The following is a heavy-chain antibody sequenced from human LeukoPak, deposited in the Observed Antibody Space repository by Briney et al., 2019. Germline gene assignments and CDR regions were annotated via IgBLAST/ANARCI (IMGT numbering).Heavy chain of an antibody. CDR2: IIPILDMT. D-gene: IGHD3-16*01. CDR1: GGTFSST. Sequence: SVKVSCKASGGTFSSTISWVRQAPGQGLEWMGRIIPILDMTRYAQKFQGRLTITAHKPTSTIYMELTSLRYDDTAAYYCARDGGAGGGSRWGQGTQVTVSS. CDR3: ARDGGAGGGSR. V-gene: IGHV1-69*04. J-gene: IGHJ4*02.